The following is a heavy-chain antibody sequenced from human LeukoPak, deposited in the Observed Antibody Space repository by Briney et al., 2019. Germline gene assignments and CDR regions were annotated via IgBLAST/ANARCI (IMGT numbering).Heavy chain of an antibody. J-gene: IGHJ4*02. CDR1: GGSISSRSYY. D-gene: IGHD1-26*01. V-gene: IGHV4-39*01. CDR3: ARDPYSGSYGGPFDY. CDR2: IYYSGST. Sequence: PSETLSLTCTVSGGSISSRSYYWGWIRQPPGKGLEWIGTIYYSGSTFYNPSLKSRVTISVDTSTNQFSLKLSSVTAADTAVYYCARDPYSGSYGGPFDYWGQGTLVTVSS.